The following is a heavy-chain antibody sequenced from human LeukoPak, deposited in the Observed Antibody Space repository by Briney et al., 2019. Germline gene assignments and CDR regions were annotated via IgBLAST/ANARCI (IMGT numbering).Heavy chain of an antibody. CDR1: GYTFISYG. CDR3: ARDGSGYWDDY. CDR2: INGYNGNT. Sequence: ASVKVSCKVSGYTFISYGISWVRQAPGQGLEWMGWINGYNGNTNYAQKVQGRLTMTTDTFTSTAYMELRSLRSDDTAVYYCARDGSGYWDDYWGQGTLVTVSS. D-gene: IGHD3-22*01. J-gene: IGHJ4*02. V-gene: IGHV1-18*01.